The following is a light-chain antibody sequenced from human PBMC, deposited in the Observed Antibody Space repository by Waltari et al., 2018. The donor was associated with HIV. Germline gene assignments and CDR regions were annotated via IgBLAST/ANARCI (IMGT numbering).Light chain of an antibody. CDR1: QSINSF. CDR3: LQGDSSPLT. J-gene: IGKJ3*01. V-gene: IGKV1-39*01. CDR2: GAS. Sequence: DIQMTQSPSSLSASVGDRVTISCRTSQSINSFLNWYQQKPGKVPKLLIYGASTLESGVPSRFSGTGYGTDFSLTISNLQPEDFATYYCLQGDSSPLTFGPGTKVDIK.